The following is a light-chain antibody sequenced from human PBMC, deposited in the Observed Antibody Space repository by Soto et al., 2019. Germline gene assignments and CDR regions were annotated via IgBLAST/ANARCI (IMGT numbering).Light chain of an antibody. J-gene: IGLJ2*01. CDR2: RDN. CDR1: SSSIGSNY. V-gene: IGLV1-47*01. Sequence: QTVVTEPPSASGTPGQRVTISCSGSSSSIGSNYVYWYRQFPGTAPKLLIHRDNQRPSGVPDRFAGSKSGSSASLAISGLRSEDEADYYCAAWDDSLTGVIFGGGTKVTVL. CDR3: AAWDDSLTGVI.